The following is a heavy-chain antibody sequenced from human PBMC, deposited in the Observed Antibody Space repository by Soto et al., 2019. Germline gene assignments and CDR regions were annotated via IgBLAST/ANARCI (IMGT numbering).Heavy chain of an antibody. V-gene: IGHV3-15*01. CDR3: TTEAPNLLYSSSWYY. Sequence: GGSLRLSCAASGFTFSNAWMSWVRQAPGKGLEWVGRIKSKTDGGTTDYAAPVKGRFTISRDDSKNTLYLQMNSLKTEDTAVYYCTTEAPNLLYSSSWYYWGQGTLVTVSS. CDR1: GFTFSNAW. D-gene: IGHD6-13*01. CDR2: IKSKTDGGTT. J-gene: IGHJ4*02.